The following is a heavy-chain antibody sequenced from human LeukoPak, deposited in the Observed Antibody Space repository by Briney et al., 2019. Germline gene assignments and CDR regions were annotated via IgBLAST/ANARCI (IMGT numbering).Heavy chain of an antibody. Sequence: SETLSLTCTVSGYSISSGYYWGWIRQPPGKGLEWIGSIYHSGSTYYNPSLKSRVTISVDTSKNQFSLKLSSVTAADTAVYYCARDRDYYDSSGYYSVVDYWGQGTLVTVSS. J-gene: IGHJ4*02. CDR1: GYSISSGYY. D-gene: IGHD3-22*01. CDR3: ARDRDYYDSSGYYSVVDY. V-gene: IGHV4-38-2*02. CDR2: IYHSGST.